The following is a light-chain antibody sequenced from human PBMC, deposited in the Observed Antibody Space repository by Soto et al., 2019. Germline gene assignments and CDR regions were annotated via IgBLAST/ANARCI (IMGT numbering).Light chain of an antibody. Sequence: SGFTQSPGNPSLSPGERATLSCRARQSVSSSYLAWYQQKPGQAPRLLIYGASSRPTGIPDRFSGSGSGTDFTLTISRLEPEDFAVYYCQQYGSSSTFGQGTRLEIK. CDR1: QSVSSSY. V-gene: IGKV3-20*01. CDR3: QQYGSSST. J-gene: IGKJ5*01. CDR2: GAS.